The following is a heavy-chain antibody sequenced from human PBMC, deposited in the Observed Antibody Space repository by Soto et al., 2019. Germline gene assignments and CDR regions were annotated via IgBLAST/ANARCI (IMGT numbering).Heavy chain of an antibody. Sequence: EVQLVESGGGLVQPGGSLRLSCAASGFTFSSYWMHWVRQAPGKGLVWVSRSNIDGITSYADSVKGRFTISRDNAKNTLYLQMNTLGAGDTAVYYCARGDGDNYDGHGYLARHWGQGTLVTVSS. CDR2: SNIDGIT. CDR1: GFTFSSYW. V-gene: IGHV3-74*01. D-gene: IGHD3-22*01. J-gene: IGHJ4*02. CDR3: ARGDGDNYDGHGYLARH.